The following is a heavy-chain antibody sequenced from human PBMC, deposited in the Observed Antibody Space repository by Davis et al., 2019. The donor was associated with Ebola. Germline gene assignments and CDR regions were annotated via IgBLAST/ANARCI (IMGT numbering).Heavy chain of an antibody. CDR1: GGSISSSSYY. CDR3: ASRQAAPDRGPWFDP. D-gene: IGHD6-13*01. Sequence: MPSETLSLTCTVSGGSISSSSYYWGWIRQPPGKGLEWIGSIYYSGSTYYNPSLKSRVTISVDTSKNQFSLKLSSVTAADTAVYYCASRQAAPDRGPWFDPWGQETLVTVSS. J-gene: IGHJ5*02. CDR2: IYYSGST. V-gene: IGHV4-39*01.